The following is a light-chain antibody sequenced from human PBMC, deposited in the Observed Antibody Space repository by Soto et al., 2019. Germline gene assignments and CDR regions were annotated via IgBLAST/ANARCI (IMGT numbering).Light chain of an antibody. CDR1: PSVSGY. Sequence: PGDRATLSCRASPSVSGYLAWYQQKPGHAPRLLIYDVSNRATGIPARFSGSGSGTDFTLTISSLEPEDFAIYYCQQRDYWPVTFGQGTRLEIK. V-gene: IGKV3-11*01. J-gene: IGKJ5*01. CDR3: QQRDYWPVT. CDR2: DVS.